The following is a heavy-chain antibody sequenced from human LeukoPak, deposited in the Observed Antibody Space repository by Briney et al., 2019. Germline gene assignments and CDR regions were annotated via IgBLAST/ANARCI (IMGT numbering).Heavy chain of an antibody. J-gene: IGHJ5*02. Sequence: SVKVSFKASGGTFSSYAISWVRLAPGQGLEWMGGIIPIFGTANYAQKFQGRVTITADESTSTAYMELSSLRSEDTAVYYCASRGHDYSNYNWFDPWGQGTLVTVSS. CDR3: ASRGHDYSNYNWFDP. D-gene: IGHD4-11*01. CDR1: GGTFSSYA. V-gene: IGHV1-69*13. CDR2: IIPIFGTA.